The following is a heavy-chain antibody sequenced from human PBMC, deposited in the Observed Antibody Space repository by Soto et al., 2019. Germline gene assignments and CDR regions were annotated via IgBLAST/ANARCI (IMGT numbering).Heavy chain of an antibody. CDR2: MNPNSGNT. V-gene: IGHV1-8*01. Sequence: QVQLVQSGAEVKKPGASVKVSCKASGYTFTSYDINWVRQATGQGLEWMGWMNPNSGNTGYAQKFQGRVTMTRNTSISTAYMERSSLGSEDTAVYYWARGRYRSSPDNWFDPWGQGTLVTVSS. CDR3: ARGRYRSSPDNWFDP. J-gene: IGHJ5*02. CDR1: GYTFTSYD. D-gene: IGHD6-13*01.